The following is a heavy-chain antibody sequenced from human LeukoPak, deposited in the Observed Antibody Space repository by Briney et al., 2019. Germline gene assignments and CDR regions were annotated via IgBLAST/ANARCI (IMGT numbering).Heavy chain of an antibody. V-gene: IGHV5-51*01. Sequence: GEALKISCKGSGYSFTSYWIGWVRQMPGKGLEWVGIIFPADSSTRYSPSFQGQVSVSADKSMTTAYLQWSSLKASDTAMYFCARWVTADRGKKDAFDIWGQGTMVTVSS. CDR3: ARWVTADRGKKDAFDI. CDR2: IFPADSST. D-gene: IGHD2-21*02. J-gene: IGHJ3*02. CDR1: GYSFTSYW.